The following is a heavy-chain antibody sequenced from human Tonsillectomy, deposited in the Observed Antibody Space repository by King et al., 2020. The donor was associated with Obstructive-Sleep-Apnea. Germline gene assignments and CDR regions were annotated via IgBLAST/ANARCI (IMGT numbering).Heavy chain of an antibody. CDR3: ARDQQEGSINWYSGSERGFDY. J-gene: IGHJ4*02. CDR2: IYHSGST. D-gene: IGHD1-26*01. Sequence: VQLQESGPGLVKPSGTLSLTCAVSGGSISSSNWWSWVRQPPGKGLEWIGEIYHSGSTNYNPSLKSRVTISVDKSKNQFSLKLSSVTAADTAVYYRARDQQEGSINWYSGSERGFDYWGQGTLVTVSS. V-gene: IGHV4-4*02. CDR1: GGSISSSNW.